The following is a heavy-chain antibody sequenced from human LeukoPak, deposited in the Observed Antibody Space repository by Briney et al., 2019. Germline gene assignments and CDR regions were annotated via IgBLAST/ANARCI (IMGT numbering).Heavy chain of an antibody. CDR3: VREPGPGYFDY. Sequence: WVAVISQHGSDRHYTDSVKGRFTISRDNSRNTLYLQMNSLRAEDTAVYYCVREPGPGYFDYWGQGTLVTVSS. J-gene: IGHJ4*02. CDR2: ISQHGSDR. D-gene: IGHD6-13*01. V-gene: IGHV3-30*10.